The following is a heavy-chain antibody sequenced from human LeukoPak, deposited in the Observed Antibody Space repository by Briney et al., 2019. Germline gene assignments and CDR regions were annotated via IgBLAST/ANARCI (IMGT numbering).Heavy chain of an antibody. CDR1: GYSFTSYW. D-gene: IGHD3-10*01. V-gene: IGHV5-51*01. CDR3: ARPPLGGSGNYGMDV. J-gene: IGHJ6*02. Sequence: GESLKISCKGSGYSFTSYWIGWVRQMPGKGLEWMGIIYPGDSDTRYSPSFQGQVTISADKSISTAYLQWSSLKASDTAMYYCARPPLGGSGNYGMDVWGQGTLVTVSS. CDR2: IYPGDSDT.